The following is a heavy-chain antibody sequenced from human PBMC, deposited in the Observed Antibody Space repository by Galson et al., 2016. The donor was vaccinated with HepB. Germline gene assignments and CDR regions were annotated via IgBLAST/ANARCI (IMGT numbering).Heavy chain of an antibody. J-gene: IGHJ6*02. D-gene: IGHD5-24*01. V-gene: IGHV3-30-3*01. CDR2: ISYDGSYK. Sequence: LRLSCAASGFTFSTYAMHWVRQAPGKGLEWVAVISYDGSYKHYRDSVKGRFTISRDNSKNTLYLQMNSLRREDTAVYYCARPRRWPQYYYGLDVWGQGTTVTVSS. CDR1: GFTFSTYA. CDR3: ARPRRWPQYYYGLDV.